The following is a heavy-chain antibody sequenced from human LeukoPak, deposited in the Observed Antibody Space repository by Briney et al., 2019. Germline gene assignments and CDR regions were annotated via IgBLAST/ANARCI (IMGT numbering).Heavy chain of an antibody. V-gene: IGHV4-59*01. CDR3: ARGTVTMDY. J-gene: IGHJ4*02. D-gene: IGHD4-17*01. CDR2: IYYSGST. Sequence: SETLSLTCTVSGGSISSYYWSWIRQPPGKGLEWIGYIYYSGSTNYNPSLKSRVTISVDTSKNQFSLKLSSVTAADTAVYYCARGTVTMDYWGRGTLVTVSS. CDR1: GGSISSYY.